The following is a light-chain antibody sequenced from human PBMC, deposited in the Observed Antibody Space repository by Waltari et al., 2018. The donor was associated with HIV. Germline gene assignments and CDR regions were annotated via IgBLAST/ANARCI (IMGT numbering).Light chain of an antibody. V-gene: IGKV1-39*01. CDR2: AAF. CDR3: QQSYKIPRT. CDR1: QRIDTS. Sequence: DIQMTQSPSSLSASVGDTVTITCRASQRIDTSLNWYQHKQGQAPQLLIYAAFNLQSGVPSRFTGGGLGTEFTLTINTLQVEDFATYYCQQSYKIPRTFGGGTKLEIK. J-gene: IGKJ4*01.